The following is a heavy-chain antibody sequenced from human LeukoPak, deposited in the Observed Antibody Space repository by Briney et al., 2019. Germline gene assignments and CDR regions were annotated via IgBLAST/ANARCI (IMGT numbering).Heavy chain of an antibody. CDR2: IYHSGST. CDR3: ARDVTREYNWFDP. CDR1: GYCISSGYY. J-gene: IGHJ5*02. D-gene: IGHD2-21*02. V-gene: IGHV4-38-2*02. Sequence: PSETLTLTCTVSGYCISSGYYWGWIRKPPGKGLEWIGSIYHSGSTYYNPSLKSRVTISVDTSKNQFSLKLSSVTAADTAVYYCARDVTREYNWFDPWGQGTLVTVSS.